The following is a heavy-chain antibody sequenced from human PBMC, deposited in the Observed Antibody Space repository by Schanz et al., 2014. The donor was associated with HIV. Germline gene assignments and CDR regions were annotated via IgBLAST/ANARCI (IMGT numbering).Heavy chain of an antibody. D-gene: IGHD4-4*01. V-gene: IGHV1-8*01. Sequence: QVQLVQSGAEVKKPGASVKVSCKASGYTFRSYDISWVRQATGQGLEWMGWMNPNSGNTGYAQKFQGRVTMTRDTSISTTYMELSSLRSEDTAVYYCARPRGLGLQTDYYFYMDVWGQGTTVTVS. CDR2: MNPNSGNT. CDR3: ARPRGLGLQTDYYFYMDV. CDR1: GYTFRSYD. J-gene: IGHJ6*02.